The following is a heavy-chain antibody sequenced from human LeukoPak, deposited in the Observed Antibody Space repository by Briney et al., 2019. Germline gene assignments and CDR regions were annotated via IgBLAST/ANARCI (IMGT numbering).Heavy chain of an antibody. CDR2: ISSSGITI. CDR1: GITFSDYY. J-gene: IGHJ4*02. Sequence: GGSLRLFCSASGITFSDYYMRWIRQAPGKGLEWASYISSSGITIYYADSVKGRFTISRVMAKNSLYLQMNSLRSENTAVMSCPRDRLRIFGVVTYMFDYWGQGTLVTGSS. CDR3: PRDRLRIFGVVTYMFDY. D-gene: IGHD3-3*01. V-gene: IGHV3-11*01.